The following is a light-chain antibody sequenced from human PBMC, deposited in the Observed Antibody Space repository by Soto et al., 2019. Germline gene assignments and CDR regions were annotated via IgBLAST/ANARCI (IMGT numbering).Light chain of an antibody. Sequence: EIVLTQSPSTLSLSPGERATLSCRASASVTNYLAWYQQKPGQAPRLLIYGAFNRATGIPARFSGSGSGTDFTLTISRLEPEDFAVYYCQQYGSSPATFGQGTKVDIK. CDR3: QQYGSSPAT. V-gene: IGKV3-20*01. CDR1: ASVTNY. J-gene: IGKJ1*01. CDR2: GAF.